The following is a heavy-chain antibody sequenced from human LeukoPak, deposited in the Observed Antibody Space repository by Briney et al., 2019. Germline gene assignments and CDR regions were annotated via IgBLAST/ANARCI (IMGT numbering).Heavy chain of an antibody. CDR3: ATDEDPFDY. CDR1: GFTFSSNA. V-gene: IGHV3-21*01. CDR2: VSSSSSYL. J-gene: IGHJ4*02. Sequence: GSLRLSCAASGFTFSSNALSWVRQAPGKGLEWVSSVSSSSSYLYYADSVKGRFTISRDNAKNSLFLQMNSLRAEDTAVYYCATDEDPFDYWGQGTLVTVSS.